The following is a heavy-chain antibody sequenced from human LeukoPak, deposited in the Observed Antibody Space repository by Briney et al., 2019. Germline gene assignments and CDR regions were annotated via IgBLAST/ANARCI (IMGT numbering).Heavy chain of an antibody. D-gene: IGHD1-14*01. CDR3: AKDHPSGYYFDY. J-gene: IGHJ4*02. CDR2: ISGSGGST. CDR1: GFTFSNAW. V-gene: IGHV3-23*01. Sequence: PGGSLRLSCAASGFTFSNAWMSWVRQAPGKGLEWVSAISGSGGSTFNADSVKGRFTISRDNSKNTLFLQMNSLRAEDTAIYYCAKDHPSGYYFDYWGQGTLVTVSS.